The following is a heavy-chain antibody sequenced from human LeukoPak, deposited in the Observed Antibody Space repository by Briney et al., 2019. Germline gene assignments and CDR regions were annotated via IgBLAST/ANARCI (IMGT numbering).Heavy chain of an antibody. CDR3: ARAGEVVVAAEYYFDY. D-gene: IGHD2-15*01. CDR2: ISAYKGNT. J-gene: IGHJ4*02. Sequence: ASVKVSCKASGYTFTSYGISWVRQAPGQGLEWMGWISAYKGNTNYAQKLQGRVTMTTDTSTSTAYMELRSLRSDDTAVYYCARAGEVVVAAEYYFDYWGQGTLVTVSS. CDR1: GYTFTSYG. V-gene: IGHV1-18*04.